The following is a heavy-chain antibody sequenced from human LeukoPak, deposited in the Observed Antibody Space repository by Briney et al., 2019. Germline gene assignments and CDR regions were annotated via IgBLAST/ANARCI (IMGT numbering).Heavy chain of an antibody. D-gene: IGHD3-22*01. CDR1: GYAFTSCG. CDR3: ARENYGSSGYYFDY. CDR2: ISVYNGGT. Sequence: ASVKLSCKASGYAFTSCGISWVRQAPGQGLEWVGWISVYNGGTNYTQTLQGRVTMTTDTSTSTAYLELRSVRSDDTAVYYCARENYGSSGYYFDYWGQGTLVTVSS. J-gene: IGHJ4*02. V-gene: IGHV1-18*01.